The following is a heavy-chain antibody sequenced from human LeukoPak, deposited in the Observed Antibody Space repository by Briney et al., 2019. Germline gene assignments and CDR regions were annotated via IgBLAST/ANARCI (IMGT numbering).Heavy chain of an antibody. J-gene: IGHJ4*02. V-gene: IGHV3-23*01. D-gene: IGHD3-3*01. CDR1: GFTFSTYA. CDR3: AKDGGY. Sequence: GGSLRLSCVASGFTFSTYAMIWVRQAPGKGLEWVSAISNTGENTYFADSVKGRSSISRDNSKNTVYLQMSGLRAEDTAVYYCAKDGGYWGQGTLVTVSP. CDR2: ISNTGENT.